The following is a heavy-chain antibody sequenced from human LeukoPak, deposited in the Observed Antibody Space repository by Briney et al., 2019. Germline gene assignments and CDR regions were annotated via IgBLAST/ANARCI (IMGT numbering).Heavy chain of an antibody. J-gene: IGHJ2*01. D-gene: IGHD5-24*01. CDR3: ARAGDGYNPGYFDL. CDR2: IYTSGST. CDR1: GGSFSGSYY. V-gene: IGHV4-61*02. Sequence: SETLSLTCAVYGGSFSGSYYWSWIRQPAVKGLEWIGRIYTSGSTNYNPSLKSRVTISVDTSKNQFSLKLSSVTAADTAVYYCARAGDGYNPGYFDLWGRGTLVTVSS.